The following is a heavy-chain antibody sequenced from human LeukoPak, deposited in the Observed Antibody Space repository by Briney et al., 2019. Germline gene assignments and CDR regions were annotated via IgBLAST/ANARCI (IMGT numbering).Heavy chain of an antibody. CDR3: TTTLVPTAPPLDH. CDR2: IRSKSEGGTT. J-gene: IGHJ4*02. Sequence: PGGSLRLSCAASGFTFSNAWMSWVRQAPGKGLEWVGRIRSKSEGGTTDYAAPVKGRFTISRDDSKSTLYLQMRSPKTEDTAVYYCTTTLVPTAPPLDHWGQGTLVTVSS. CDR1: GFTFSNAW. V-gene: IGHV3-15*01. D-gene: IGHD2-2*01.